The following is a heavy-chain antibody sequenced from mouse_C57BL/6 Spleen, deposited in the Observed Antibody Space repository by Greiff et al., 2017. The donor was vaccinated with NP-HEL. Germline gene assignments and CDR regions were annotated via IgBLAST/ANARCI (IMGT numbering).Heavy chain of an antibody. CDR2: ISSGGDYI. D-gene: IGHD4-1*01. J-gene: IGHJ2*01. Sequence: DVQLVESGAGLVKPGGSLTLSCAASGFTFSSYAMSWVRQTPETRLEWVAYISSGGDYIYYADTVKGRFTISRDNARNTLYLQMSSLKSEDTAMYYCTRDTGTLPFDYWGQGTTLTVSS. V-gene: IGHV5-9-1*02. CDR1: GFTFSSYA. CDR3: TRDTGTLPFDY.